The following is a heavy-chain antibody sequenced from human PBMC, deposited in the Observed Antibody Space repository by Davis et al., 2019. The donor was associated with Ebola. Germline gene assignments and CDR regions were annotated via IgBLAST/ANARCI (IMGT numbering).Heavy chain of an antibody. CDR1: GYTFTSYD. Sequence: ASVKVSCKASGYTFTSYDINWVRQATGQGLEWMGWMNPNSGNTGYAQKFQGRVSMTRNTSISTAYMELSSLRSEDTAVYYCARALAGIYYYGMDVWGKGTTVTVSS. CDR3: ARALAGIYYYGMDV. CDR2: MNPNSGNT. J-gene: IGHJ6*04. D-gene: IGHD6-13*01. V-gene: IGHV1-8*01.